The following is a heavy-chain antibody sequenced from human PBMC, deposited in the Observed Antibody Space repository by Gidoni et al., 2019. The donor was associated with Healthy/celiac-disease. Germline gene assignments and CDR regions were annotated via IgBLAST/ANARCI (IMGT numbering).Heavy chain of an antibody. D-gene: IGHD6-13*01. CDR3: ARHMPTSAAAGLSPIDN. J-gene: IGHJ4*02. Sequence: EVQLVQSGAEVKKPGESLRISCKGSGYSFTSYWISWVRQMPGKGLEWMGRIDPSDSYTNYSPSFQGHVTISGDKSISTAYLQWSSLKASDTAMYYCARHMPTSAAAGLSPIDNWGQGTLVTVSS. CDR1: GYSFTSYW. CDR2: IDPSDSYT. V-gene: IGHV5-10-1*01.